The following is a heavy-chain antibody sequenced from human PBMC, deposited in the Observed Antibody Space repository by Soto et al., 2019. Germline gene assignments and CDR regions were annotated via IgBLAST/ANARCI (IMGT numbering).Heavy chain of an antibody. J-gene: IGHJ6*02. CDR3: ARDQRHYDILTGYYFYGMDV. D-gene: IGHD3-9*01. CDR1: GVTFSSYA. Sequence: GESLSLSCAASGVTFSSYAMSWARQGPGKGLEWVSAISGSGGSTSFSQKFQDRVTMTRDTSTSTVYMELSSLRSDDTAVYYCARDQRHYDILTGYYFYGMDVWGQGTTVTVSS. V-gene: IGHV3-23*01. CDR2: ISGSGGST.